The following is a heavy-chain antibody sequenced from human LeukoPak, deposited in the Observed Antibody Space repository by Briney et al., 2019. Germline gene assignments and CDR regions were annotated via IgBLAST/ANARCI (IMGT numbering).Heavy chain of an antibody. CDR3: ARRLAAGCSSTSCYTFWFDP. V-gene: IGHV5-51*01. CDR1: GYSFTSYW. J-gene: IGHJ5*02. CDR2: IYPGDSDT. D-gene: IGHD2-2*02. Sequence: GESLKISCKGSGYSFTSYWIGWVRQMPGKGLEWMGIIYPGDSDTRYSPSFQGQVTISADKSINTAYLQWSSLKASDTAMYYCARRLAAGCSSTSCYTFWFDPWGQGTLVTVSS.